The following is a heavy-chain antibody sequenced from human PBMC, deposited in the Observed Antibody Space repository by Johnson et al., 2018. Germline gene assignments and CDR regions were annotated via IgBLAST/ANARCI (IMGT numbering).Heavy chain of an antibody. CDR1: GFTFSSYG. J-gene: IGHJ6*02. CDR3: ARRTRGSGNGMDV. D-gene: IGHD3-10*01. V-gene: IGHV3-30*03. CDR2: ISYDGSNK. Sequence: QVQLQESGGGVVQXGRSLRLXCAASGFTFSSYGMHWVRQAPGKGLEWVAVISYDGSNKYYADSVKGRFTISRDNSKNTLYLQMNSLRAEDTAVYYCARRTRGSGNGMDVWGQGTTVTVSS.